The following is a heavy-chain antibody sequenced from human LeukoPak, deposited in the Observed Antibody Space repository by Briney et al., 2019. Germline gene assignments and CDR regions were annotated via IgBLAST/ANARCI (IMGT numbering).Heavy chain of an antibody. Sequence: SVKVSCTASGGTFSIYAISWVRQAPGQGLEWMGGIIPIFGTANYAQKFQGRVTITADESTSTAYMELGSLRSEDTAVYYCAREGTLWFGAKYYYYGMDVWGQGTTVTVSS. V-gene: IGHV1-69*13. J-gene: IGHJ6*02. CDR1: GGTFSIYA. CDR3: AREGTLWFGAKYYYYGMDV. CDR2: IIPIFGTA. D-gene: IGHD3-10*01.